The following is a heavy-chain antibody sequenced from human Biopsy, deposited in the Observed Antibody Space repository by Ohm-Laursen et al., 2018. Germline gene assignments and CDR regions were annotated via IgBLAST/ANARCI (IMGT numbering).Heavy chain of an antibody. J-gene: IGHJ5*02. CDR1: GGSISNNNYY. D-gene: IGHD3-22*01. V-gene: IGHV4-39*01. CDR2: IFYRGST. CDR3: ARDYDTSGYYYVS. Sequence: SDTLSLTCTVSGGSISNNNYYWGWIRQPPGKGLEWIGSIFYRGSTHYKPSLKSRVNICVDTSKNLFSLKLNSVTAADTAVYYCARDYDTSGYYYVSWGQGTLVTVSS.